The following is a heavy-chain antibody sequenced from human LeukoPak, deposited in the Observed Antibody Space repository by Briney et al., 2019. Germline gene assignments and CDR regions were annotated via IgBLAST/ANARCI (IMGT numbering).Heavy chain of an antibody. J-gene: IGHJ4*02. CDR2: INPNSGGT. V-gene: IGHV1-2*02. Sequence: ASVKVSCKASGYTFTGYYMHWVRQAPGQGLEWMGWINPNSGGTNYAQKFQGRVTMTRDTSISTAYMELSRLRSDDTAVYYCARVRIAAAGTKGLDYWGQGTLVTVSS. CDR3: ARVRIAAAGTKGLDY. D-gene: IGHD6-13*01. CDR1: GYTFTGYY.